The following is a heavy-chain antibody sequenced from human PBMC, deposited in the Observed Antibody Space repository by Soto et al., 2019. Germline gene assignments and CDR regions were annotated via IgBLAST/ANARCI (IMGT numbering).Heavy chain of an antibody. CDR1: GYSFTSYW. D-gene: IGHD6-6*01. CDR3: ARRSEYSSSDPWFDP. J-gene: IGHJ5*02. Sequence: PGESLKISCKGSGYSFTSYWISWVRQMPGKGLEWMGRIDPSDSYTNYSPSFQGHVTISADKSISTAYLQWSSLKASDTAMYYCARRSEYSSSDPWFDPWGQGTLVTVSS. V-gene: IGHV5-10-1*01. CDR2: IDPSDSYT.